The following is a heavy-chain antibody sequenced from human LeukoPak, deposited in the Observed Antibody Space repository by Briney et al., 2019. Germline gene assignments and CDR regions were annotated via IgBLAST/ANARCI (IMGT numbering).Heavy chain of an antibody. CDR2: IYYSGST. Sequence: SETLSLTCTVSGGSLSSYYWSWIRQPPGKGLEWIGYIYYSGSTNYNPSLKSQVTISVDTSKNQFSLKLSSVTAADTAVYYCARGLLNYDFWSGFDPWGQGTLVTVSS. CDR1: GGSLSSYY. J-gene: IGHJ5*02. D-gene: IGHD3-3*01. V-gene: IGHV4-59*01. CDR3: ARGLLNYDFWSGFDP.